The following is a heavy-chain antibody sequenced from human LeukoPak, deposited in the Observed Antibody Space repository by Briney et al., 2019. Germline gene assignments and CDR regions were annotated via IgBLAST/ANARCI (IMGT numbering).Heavy chain of an antibody. J-gene: IGHJ4*02. Sequence: GGSLRLSCAASGFTVSSNYMSWVRQAPGKGLEWVSVIYSGGSTYYADSVKGRFTIPRDNSKNTLYLQMNSLRAEDTAVYYCATFVGIAVAGTGPYFDYWGQGTLVTVSS. D-gene: IGHD6-19*01. CDR1: GFTVSSNY. V-gene: IGHV3-53*01. CDR3: ATFVGIAVAGTGPYFDY. CDR2: IYSGGST.